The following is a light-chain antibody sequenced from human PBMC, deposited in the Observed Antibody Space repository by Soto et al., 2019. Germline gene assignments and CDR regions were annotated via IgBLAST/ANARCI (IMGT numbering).Light chain of an antibody. CDR2: GAS. Sequence: EVVLTQSPGTLSLSPGERATLSCRASQPFRSSSLAWYQQKPGQAPRLLIYGASSRATGIPDRFSGSGSGTDFTLTISRVDPEDLAVYYCQQYDSSPRTFGQGTKLEIK. V-gene: IGKV3-20*01. J-gene: IGKJ2*01. CDR1: QPFRSSS. CDR3: QQYDSSPRT.